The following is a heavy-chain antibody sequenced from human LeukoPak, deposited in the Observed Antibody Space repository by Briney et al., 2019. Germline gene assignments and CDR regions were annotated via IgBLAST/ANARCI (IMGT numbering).Heavy chain of an antibody. D-gene: IGHD3-10*01. J-gene: IGHJ4*02. CDR3: ARSMVRGVGNRFFDY. V-gene: IGHV1-18*01. CDR1: GYTFSSHG. Sequence: ASVKVSCKASGYTFSSHGISWVRQAPGQGLEWMGWISTYNGNTNYAQKLQGRITMTTDTSTSTAYMELRSLRSEDTAVYYCARSMVRGVGNRFFDYWGQGTLVTVSS. CDR2: ISTYNGNT.